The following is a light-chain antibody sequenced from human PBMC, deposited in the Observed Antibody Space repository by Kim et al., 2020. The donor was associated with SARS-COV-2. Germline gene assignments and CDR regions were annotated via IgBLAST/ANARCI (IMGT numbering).Light chain of an antibody. V-gene: IGLV2-8*01. CDR1: SSDVGGHNY. CDR3: SSYAGSNIVV. J-gene: IGLJ2*01. Sequence: GQSVTISGTGTSSDVGGHNYVSWYQQHPGKAPKLLIYEVSERPSGVPDRFSGSKSGNTASLTVSGLQSEDEADYYCSSYAGSNIVVFGGGTQLTVL. CDR2: EVS.